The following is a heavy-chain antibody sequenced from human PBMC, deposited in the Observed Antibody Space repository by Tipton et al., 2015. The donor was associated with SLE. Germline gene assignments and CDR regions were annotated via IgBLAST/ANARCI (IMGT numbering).Heavy chain of an antibody. CDR2: VYHSGST. CDR1: GYSISSSYS. Sequence: TLSLTCVVSGYSISSSYSWGWIRQPPGKGLEWIGTVYHSGSTHYNPSLKSRVTISLDTSKNQFSLRLNSVTAADTAVYYCARGYCFAGSCYSFDYWGQGALVTVSS. J-gene: IGHJ4*02. V-gene: IGHV4-38-2*01. CDR3: ARGYCFAGSCYSFDY. D-gene: IGHD2-15*01.